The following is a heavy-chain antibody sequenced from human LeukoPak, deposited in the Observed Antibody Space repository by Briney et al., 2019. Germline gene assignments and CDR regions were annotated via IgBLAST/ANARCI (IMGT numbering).Heavy chain of an antibody. J-gene: IGHJ4*02. D-gene: IGHD2-2*02. CDR3: ARDLTGYCSSTSCYSRGLDY. CDR1: GGSISSSNW. V-gene: IGHV4-4*02. CDR2: XXXXGST. Sequence: SETLSLTCAVSGGSISSSNWWSWVRQPPGKXXXXXXXXXXXGSTNYNPSLKSRVTISVDKSKNQFSLKLSSVTAADTAVYYCARDLTGYCSSTSCYSRGLDYWGQGTLVTVSS.